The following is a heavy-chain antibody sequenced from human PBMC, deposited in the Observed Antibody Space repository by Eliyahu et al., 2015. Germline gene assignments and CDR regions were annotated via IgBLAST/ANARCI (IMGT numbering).Heavy chain of an antibody. CDR3: AKDHYYGSGSFYYYYYYGMDV. J-gene: IGHJ6*02. D-gene: IGHD3-10*01. Sequence: QVQLVESGGGVVRPGRSLRLSCAASGXXVSXXXMXWXRQAPGKGLEWVAVISYDGSNKYYADSVKGRFTISRDNSKNTLYLQMNSLRAEDTAVYYCAKDHYYGSGSFYYYYYYGMDVWGQGTTVTVSS. CDR2: ISYDGSNK. V-gene: IGHV3-30*18. CDR1: GXXVSXXX.